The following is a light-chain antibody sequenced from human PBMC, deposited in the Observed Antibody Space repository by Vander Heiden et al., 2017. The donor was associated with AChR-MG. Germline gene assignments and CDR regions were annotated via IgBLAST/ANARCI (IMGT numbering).Light chain of an antibody. CDR2: DAS. V-gene: IGKV3-11*01. Sequence: EIVLTQSPATLSLSPSDRATLSCRASQSVSRYLAWYQQKPGQAPRLLISDASKRATAIPARFSGSGSGTDFTLTISSLEPEDFAVYYCQQRGDWPLTFGGGTKVEIK. J-gene: IGKJ4*01. CDR1: QSVSRY. CDR3: QQRGDWPLT.